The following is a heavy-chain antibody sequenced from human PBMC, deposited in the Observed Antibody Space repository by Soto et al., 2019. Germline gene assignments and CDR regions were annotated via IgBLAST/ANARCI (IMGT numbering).Heavy chain of an antibody. CDR1: GFTFSSYG. V-gene: IGHV3-30*18. D-gene: IGHD3-9*01. J-gene: IGHJ6*02. CDR3: AKDMAGRRPDIRVYGMDV. CDR2: ISYDGSNK. Sequence: VGSLRLSCAASGFTFSSYGMHWVRQAPGKGLEWVAVISYDGSNKYYADSVKGRFTISRDNSKNTLYLQMNSLRAEDTAVYYCAKDMAGRRPDIRVYGMDVWCQGITVTVS.